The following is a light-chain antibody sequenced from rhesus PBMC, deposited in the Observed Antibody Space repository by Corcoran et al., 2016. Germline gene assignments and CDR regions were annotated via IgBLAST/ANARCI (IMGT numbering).Light chain of an antibody. CDR3: NHGHGTPPWT. CDR2: KAS. J-gene: IGKJ1*01. CDR1: ENVNTY. V-gene: IGKV1-74*01. Sequence: DIQMTQSPSSLSASVGDRVTITCRASENVNTYLHWYQQKPEKAPKLQIYKASTLQIGVPSRFSGSGSVTECTLTISSLQPEAFATYYCNHGHGTPPWTIGQGTKVDIK.